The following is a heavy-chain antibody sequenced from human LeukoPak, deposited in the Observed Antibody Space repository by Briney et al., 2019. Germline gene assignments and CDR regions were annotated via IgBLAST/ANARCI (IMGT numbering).Heavy chain of an antibody. CDR2: INSDGSST. CDR1: GFTFSSYW. D-gene: IGHD3-10*01. V-gene: IGHV3-74*01. CDR3: TRGTGSYYSLGY. J-gene: IGHJ4*02. Sequence: GGSLRLSCAVSGFTFSSYWMHWVRQAPGKGLVWVSRINSDGSSTIYADSVQGRFTISRDNAKNTLYLQMNSLRAEATAVYFCTRGTGSYYSLGYWGQGTLVTVSS.